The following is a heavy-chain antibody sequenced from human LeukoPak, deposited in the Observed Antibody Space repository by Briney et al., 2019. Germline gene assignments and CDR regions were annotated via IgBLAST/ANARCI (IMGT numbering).Heavy chain of an antibody. CDR2: INPSGGST. Sequence: GASVKVSCKASGYTFTSYYMHWVRQAPGQGLEWMGIINPSGGSTSYAQKFQGRVTMTRDMSTSTVYMELSSLRSEDTAVYYCASVGRRDGYNWGAFDIWGQGTMVTVSS. V-gene: IGHV1-46*01. CDR1: GYTFTSYY. J-gene: IGHJ3*02. CDR3: ASVGRRDGYNWGAFDI. D-gene: IGHD5-24*01.